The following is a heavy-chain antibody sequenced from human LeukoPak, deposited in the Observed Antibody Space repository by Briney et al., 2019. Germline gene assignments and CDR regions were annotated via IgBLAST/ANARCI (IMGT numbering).Heavy chain of an antibody. J-gene: IGHJ5*02. Sequence: GGSLRLSCAASGFTFSSYEMNWVRQAPGKGPEWVSYISSSGSTIYYADSVKGRFTISRDNAKNSLYLQMKSLRAEDTAVYYCARDLQLPRFLEWLDAWGQGTLVTVSS. CDR2: ISSSGSTI. CDR3: ARDLQLPRFLEWLDA. V-gene: IGHV3-48*03. CDR1: GFTFSSYE. D-gene: IGHD3-3*01.